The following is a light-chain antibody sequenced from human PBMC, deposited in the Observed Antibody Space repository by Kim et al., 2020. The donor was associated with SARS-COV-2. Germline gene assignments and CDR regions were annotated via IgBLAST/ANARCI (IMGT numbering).Light chain of an antibody. CDR1: QSFDNY. CDR2: DAP. V-gene: IGKV3-11*01. CDR3: QKRANWLT. Sequence: SLSPGERAALSCRASQSFDNYLAWYQQKPGQTPRLLIYDAPNRATGIPARFSGSGSGTDFTLTISSLEPEDFAVYYCQKRANWLTFGGGTKVDIK. J-gene: IGKJ4*01.